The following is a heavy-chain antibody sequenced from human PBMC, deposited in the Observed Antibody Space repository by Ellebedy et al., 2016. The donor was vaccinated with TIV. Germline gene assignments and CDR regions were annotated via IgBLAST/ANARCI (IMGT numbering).Heavy chain of an antibody. J-gene: IGHJ6*02. CDR1: GFTFSNYH. V-gene: IGHV3-33*01. D-gene: IGHD1-1*01. CDR3: AREVEGGQGDMDV. CDR2: IWSDGSLK. Sequence: GEFLKISCGVSGFTFSNYHMHWVRQTPGKGLEWVALIWSDGSLKYYGDSVKGRFTLSRDNSKNTVYLQMNTLRVDDTAVYYCAREVEGGQGDMDVWGHGTTVTVSS.